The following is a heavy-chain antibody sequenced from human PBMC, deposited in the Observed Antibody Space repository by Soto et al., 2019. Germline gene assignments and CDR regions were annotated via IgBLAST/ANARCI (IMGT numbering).Heavy chain of an antibody. V-gene: IGHV3-11*03. J-gene: IGHJ5*02. CDR1: GFTFSDYY. CDR2: ISSSSSYT. Sequence: GGSLRLSCAASGFTFSDYYMSWIRQAPGKGLEWVSYISSSSSYTNYADSVKGRFTISRDNAKNSLYLQMNSLRAEDTAVYYCARFRAAAGTRWFDPWGQGTLVTVSS. CDR3: ARFRAAAGTRWFDP. D-gene: IGHD6-13*01.